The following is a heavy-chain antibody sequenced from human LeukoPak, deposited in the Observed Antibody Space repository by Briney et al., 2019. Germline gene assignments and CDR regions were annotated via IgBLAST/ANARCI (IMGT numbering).Heavy chain of an antibody. V-gene: IGHV3-66*01. D-gene: IGHD5-24*01. Sequence: GGSLRLSCAASGFTVSSNYMSWVRQAPGKGLEWVSVIYSGGSTYYADSVKGRFTISRDNSKNTLYLQMNSLRAEDTAVYYCAIPPPLEIATIKPRKYFQHWGQGTLVTVSS. CDR3: AIPPPLEIATIKPRKYFQH. CDR1: GFTVSSNY. J-gene: IGHJ1*01. CDR2: IYSGGST.